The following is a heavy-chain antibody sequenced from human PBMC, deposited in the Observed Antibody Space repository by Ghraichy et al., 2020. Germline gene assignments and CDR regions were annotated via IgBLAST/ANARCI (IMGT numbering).Heavy chain of an antibody. D-gene: IGHD6-19*01. Sequence: GGSLRLSCAASGFTFSSYGMHWVRQAPGKGLEWVAIIWYDGSNEHYADSVKGRFTISRDNSKNTLYLQMNSLRAEDTAVYYCARVLRGDITVAGPFDYWGQGTLVTVSS. CDR1: GFTFSSYG. CDR2: IWYDGSNE. CDR3: ARVLRGDITVAGPFDY. V-gene: IGHV3-33*01. J-gene: IGHJ4*02.